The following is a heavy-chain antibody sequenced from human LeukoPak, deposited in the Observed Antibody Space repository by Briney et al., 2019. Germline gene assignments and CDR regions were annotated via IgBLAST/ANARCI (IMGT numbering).Heavy chain of an antibody. CDR2: IIPIFGTA. CDR1: GGTFSSYA. CDR3: AREPSIWGRYHALDY. V-gene: IGHV1-69*13. Sequence: VASVKVSCKASGGTFSSYAISWVRQAPGQGLEWMGGIIPIFGTANYAQKFQGRVTITADESTSTAYMELSSLRSEDTAVYYCAREPSIWGRYHALDYWGQGTLVTVSS. J-gene: IGHJ4*02. D-gene: IGHD3-16*02.